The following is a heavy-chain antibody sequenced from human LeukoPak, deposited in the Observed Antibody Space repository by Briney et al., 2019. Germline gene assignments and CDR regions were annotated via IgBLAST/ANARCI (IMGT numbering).Heavy chain of an antibody. CDR3: ARVRRYYDSSGYYGY. CDR1: GGSFSGYY. D-gene: IGHD3-22*01. V-gene: IGHV4-34*01. Sequence: SETLSLTCAVHGGSFSGYYWGWIRQPPGKGLEWIGEINHSGSTNYNPSLKSRVTISVDTSKNQFSLKLSSVTAADTAVYYCARVRRYYDSSGYYGYWGQGTLVTVSS. CDR2: INHSGST. J-gene: IGHJ4*02.